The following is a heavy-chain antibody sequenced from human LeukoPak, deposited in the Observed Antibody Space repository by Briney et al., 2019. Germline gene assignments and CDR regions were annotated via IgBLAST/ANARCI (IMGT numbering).Heavy chain of an antibody. Sequence: PGGSLRLSYAASGFTFSRSAMTWVRQTPGKGLDWVSSISSSGNTYYAGSVKGRFTISRDNSKNMLYLQMNSLRAEDTAVYYCVKGRISEDGLDFWGQGTLVTVSS. CDR3: VKGRISEDGLDF. V-gene: IGHV3-23*01. CDR1: GFTFSRSA. CDR2: ISSSGNT. D-gene: IGHD6-13*01. J-gene: IGHJ4*02.